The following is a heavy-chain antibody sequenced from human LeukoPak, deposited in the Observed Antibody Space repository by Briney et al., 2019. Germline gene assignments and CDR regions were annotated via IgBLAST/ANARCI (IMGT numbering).Heavy chain of an antibody. Sequence: GESLKISCKGSGYSVTSHWIGWVRQMPGKGLEWMGIGNPDDSDTIYSPSFQGHVTISADESITTAYLQWSSLKASDTAMYYCALGTTVVTGYFDYWGQGTLVTVSS. V-gene: IGHV5-51*01. D-gene: IGHD4-23*01. CDR2: GNPDDSDT. J-gene: IGHJ4*02. CDR1: GYSVTSHW. CDR3: ALGTTVVTGYFDY.